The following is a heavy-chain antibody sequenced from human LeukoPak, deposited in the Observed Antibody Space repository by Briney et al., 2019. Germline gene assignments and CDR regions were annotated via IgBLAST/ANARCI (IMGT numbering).Heavy chain of an antibody. V-gene: IGHV1-46*01. J-gene: IGHJ5*02. D-gene: IGHD3-3*02. CDR2: INPSGGST. CDR3: AKGPRTLASQNWFDP. Sequence: ASVKVSCKASGYTFTSYYMHWVRQAPGQGLEWMGIINPSGGSTSYAQKFQGRVTMTRDTSTSTVYMELSSLRAEDTAVYYCAKGPRTLASQNWFDPWGQGTLVTVSS. CDR1: GYTFTSYY.